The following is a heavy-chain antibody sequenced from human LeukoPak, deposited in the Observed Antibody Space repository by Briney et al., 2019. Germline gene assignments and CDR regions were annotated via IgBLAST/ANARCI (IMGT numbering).Heavy chain of an antibody. J-gene: IGHJ5*02. V-gene: IGHV4-38-2*02. CDR1: GYSISSGYY. D-gene: IGHD5-18*01. Sequence: SETLSLTCAVSGYSISSGYYWGWIRQPPGKGLEWIGSIYHSGSTYYNPSLKSRVTISVDTSKTQFSLKLSSVTAADTAVYYCARDQETAMVPNWFDPWGQGTLVTVSS. CDR2: IYHSGST. CDR3: ARDQETAMVPNWFDP.